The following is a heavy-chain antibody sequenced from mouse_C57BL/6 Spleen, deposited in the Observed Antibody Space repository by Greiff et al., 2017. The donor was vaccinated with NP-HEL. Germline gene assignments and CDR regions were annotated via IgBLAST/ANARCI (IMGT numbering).Heavy chain of an antibody. Sequence: QVQLQQPGAELVKPGASVKLSCKASGYTFTSYWMHWVKQRPGQGLEWIGMIHPNSGSTNYNEKFKSKATLTVDKSSSTSYMQLSSLTSEDSAFYYCAREGDGSSFAYWGQGTLVTVSA. CDR2: IHPNSGST. CDR3: AREGDGSSFAY. J-gene: IGHJ3*01. CDR1: GYTFTSYW. V-gene: IGHV1-64*01. D-gene: IGHD2-3*01.